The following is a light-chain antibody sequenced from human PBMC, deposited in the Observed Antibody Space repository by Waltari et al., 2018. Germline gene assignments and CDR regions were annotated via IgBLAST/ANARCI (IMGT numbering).Light chain of an antibody. CDR1: HDISQY. J-gene: IGKJ2*01. V-gene: IGKV1-33*01. CDR3: QQYDDVPYYT. Sequence: DIQMTQSPSSLSASVGDSVTITCRASHDISQYLNWYHQRPGRAPKLLIYEGAQLEMGVSSRFSGSGYGTIFTLTIRSVQAADVGTYFCQQYDDVPYYTFGQGT. CDR2: EGA.